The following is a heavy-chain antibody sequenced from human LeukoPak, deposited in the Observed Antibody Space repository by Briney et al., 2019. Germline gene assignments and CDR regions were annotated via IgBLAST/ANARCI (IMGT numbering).Heavy chain of an antibody. J-gene: IGHJ4*02. V-gene: IGHV4-39*01. CDR3: ARHFRGYSYGYYDY. Sequence: PSETLSLTCTVSGGSISSSSYYWGWIRQPPGKGLEWIGSIYYSGSTYYNPSLKSRVTISVDTSKKQLSLKLSSVTAADTAVYYCARHFRGYSYGYYDYWGQGTLVTVSS. CDR1: GGSISSSSYY. CDR2: IYYSGST. D-gene: IGHD5-18*01.